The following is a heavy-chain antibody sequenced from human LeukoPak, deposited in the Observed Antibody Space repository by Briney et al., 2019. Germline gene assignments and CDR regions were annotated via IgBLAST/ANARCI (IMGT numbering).Heavy chain of an antibody. CDR1: GYTFTGQF. J-gene: IGHJ4*02. CDR3: AIDYGDYGYFDY. D-gene: IGHD4-17*01. V-gene: IGHV1-18*01. CDR2: IRAYNGNT. Sequence: GASVKVSCRASGYTFTGQFMHWVRQAPGQGLEWMGWIRAYNGNTNYAQKLQGRVTMTTDTSTSTAYMELRSLRSDDTAVYYCAIDYGDYGYFDYWGQGTLVTVSS.